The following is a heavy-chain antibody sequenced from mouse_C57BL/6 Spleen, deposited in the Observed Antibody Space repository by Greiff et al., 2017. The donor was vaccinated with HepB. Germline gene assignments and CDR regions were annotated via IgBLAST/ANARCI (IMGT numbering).Heavy chain of an antibody. D-gene: IGHD2-5*01. V-gene: IGHV1-22*01. Sequence: EVQLQQSGPELVKPGASVQMSCKASGYTFTDYNMHWVKQSHGKSLEWIGYINPNNGGTSYNQKFKGKATLTVNKSSSTAYMELRSLTSEDSAVYYCASEGSNYFYFDYWGQGTTLTVSS. J-gene: IGHJ2*01. CDR3: ASEGSNYFYFDY. CDR2: INPNNGGT. CDR1: GYTFTDYN.